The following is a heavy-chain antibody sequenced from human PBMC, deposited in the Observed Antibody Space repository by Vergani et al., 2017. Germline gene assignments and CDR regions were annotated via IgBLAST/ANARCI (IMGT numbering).Heavy chain of an antibody. Sequence: EVQLVESGGGLVKRGGSLRLSCAASGFTFSSYSMNWVRQAPGKGLLWVSRIKSDGSITAYADSVKGRFTISRDNAQNTLYLQMNSLRVEDTGVYYCARARCIETCYMSNWLDSWGQGTLVTVSS. J-gene: IGHJ5*01. V-gene: IGHV3-74*03. CDR3: ARARCIETCYMSNWLDS. CDR2: IKSDGSIT. CDR1: GFTFSSYS. D-gene: IGHD3-9*01.